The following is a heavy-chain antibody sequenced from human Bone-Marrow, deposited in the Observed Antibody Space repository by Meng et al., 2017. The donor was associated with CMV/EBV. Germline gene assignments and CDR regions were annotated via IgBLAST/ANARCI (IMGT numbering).Heavy chain of an antibody. CDR1: GGSISSSSYY. V-gene: IGHV4-39*07. CDR2: IYYSGST. D-gene: IGHD1-26*01. J-gene: IGHJ4*02. CDR3: ARDRWGSGSYGEGEFDY. Sequence: SETLSLTCTVSGGSISSSSYYWGWIRQPPGKGLEWIGSIYYSGSTYYNPSLKSRVTISVDTSKNKFSLKLSSVTAADTAVYYCARDRWGSGSYGEGEFDYWGQGTLVTVSS.